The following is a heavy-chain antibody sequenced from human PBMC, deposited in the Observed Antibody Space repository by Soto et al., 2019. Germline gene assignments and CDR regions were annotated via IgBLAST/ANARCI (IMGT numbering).Heavy chain of an antibody. Sequence: GGSLRLSCAASGFTFSSYAMSWVRQAPGKGLEWDSAISGSGGSTYYADSVKGRFTISRDNSKNTLYLQMNSLRAEDTAVYYCAKDTAMVTSQLDYWGQGTLVTVSS. D-gene: IGHD5-18*01. CDR2: ISGSGGST. V-gene: IGHV3-23*01. J-gene: IGHJ4*02. CDR3: AKDTAMVTSQLDY. CDR1: GFTFSSYA.